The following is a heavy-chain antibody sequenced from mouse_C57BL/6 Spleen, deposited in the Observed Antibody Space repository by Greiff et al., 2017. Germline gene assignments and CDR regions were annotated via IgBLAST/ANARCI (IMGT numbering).Heavy chain of an antibody. CDR3: ALNWDDAMDY. CDR1: GYSFTGYY. J-gene: IGHJ4*01. Sequence: VQLQQSGPELVKPGASVKISCKASGYSFTGYYMNWVKQSPEKSLEWIGEINPSTGGTTYNQKFKAKATLTVDKSSSTAYMQLKSLTSEDSAVYYCALNWDDAMDYWGQGTSVTVSS. D-gene: IGHD4-1*01. CDR2: INPSTGGT. V-gene: IGHV1-42*01.